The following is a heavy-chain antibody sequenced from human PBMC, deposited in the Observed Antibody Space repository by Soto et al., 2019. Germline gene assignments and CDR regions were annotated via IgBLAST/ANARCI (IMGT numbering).Heavy chain of an antibody. V-gene: IGHV4-30-4*01. CDR3: ARAPHPLRGLRTYGDHDTPWYFDL. D-gene: IGHD4-17*01. J-gene: IGHJ2*01. CDR1: GGSISSGDYY. Sequence: QVQLQESGPGLVKPSQTLSLTCTVSGGSISSGDYYWSWIRQPPGKGLEWIGYIYYSGSTYYNPSLKSRVTVSVDTSKNQFSLKLSSVTAADTAVYYCARAPHPLRGLRTYGDHDTPWYFDLWGRGTLVTVSS. CDR2: IYYSGST.